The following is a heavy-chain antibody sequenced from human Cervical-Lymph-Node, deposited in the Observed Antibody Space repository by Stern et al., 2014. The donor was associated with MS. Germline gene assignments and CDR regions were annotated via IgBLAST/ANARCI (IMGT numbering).Heavy chain of an antibody. J-gene: IGHJ4*02. V-gene: IGHV4-61*01. Sequence: VQLVESGPGLVKPSGTLSLTCSVSGESVGSGSYYWSWIRQPPGKGLEWIGYFYYNGITDYNPSLKSRVSISGDTKTNQFSLKLTSVTAADTAVYCTWDYWGQGALVTISS. CDR1: GESVGSGSYY. CDR3: WDY. D-gene: IGHD2-8*01. CDR2: FYYNGIT.